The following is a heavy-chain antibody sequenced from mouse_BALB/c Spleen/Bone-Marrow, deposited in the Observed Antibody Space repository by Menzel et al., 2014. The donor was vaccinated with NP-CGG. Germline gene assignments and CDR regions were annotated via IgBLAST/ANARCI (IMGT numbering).Heavy chain of an antibody. J-gene: IGHJ2*01. CDR3: AISIEYRPLDY. V-gene: IGHV1-39*01. CDR1: GYSFTGYN. CDR2: IDPSYGGI. D-gene: IGHD2-14*01. Sequence: VQLQQSGPELEKPGASGKISCKASGYSFTGYNMNWVKQNNGKSLEWIGNIDPSYGGISYNQKFKGKATLTVDKSSNTAYMQLKSLTSEDSAVYYCAISIEYRPLDYWG.